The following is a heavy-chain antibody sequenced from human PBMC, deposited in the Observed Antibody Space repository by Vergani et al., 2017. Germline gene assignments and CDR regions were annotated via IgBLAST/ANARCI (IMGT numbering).Heavy chain of an antibody. CDR2: ISYDGSNK. CDR1: GFTFSSYA. Sequence: QVQLVESGGGVVQPGRSLRLSCAASGFTFSSYAMHWFRQAPGKGLEWVAVISYDGSNKYYADSVKGRFTISRDNSKNTLYLQMNSLRAEDTAVYYCASTGITIFGVANGAFDIWGQGTMVTVSS. J-gene: IGHJ3*02. CDR3: ASTGITIFGVANGAFDI. V-gene: IGHV3-30-3*01. D-gene: IGHD3-3*01.